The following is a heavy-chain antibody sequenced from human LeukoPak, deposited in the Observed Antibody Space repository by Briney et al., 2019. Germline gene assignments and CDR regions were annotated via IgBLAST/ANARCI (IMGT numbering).Heavy chain of an antibody. CDR2: IYYSGST. CDR3: ARLPPPYYYDSSGYGSDY. D-gene: IGHD3-22*01. CDR1: GGSISSSSYY. Sequence: SETLSLTCTVSGGSISSSSYYWGWIRQPPGKGLEWIGSIYYSGSTYYNPSLKSRVTISVDTSKNQFSLKLSSVTAADTAVYYCARLPPPYYYDSSGYGSDYWGQGTPVTVSS. J-gene: IGHJ4*02. V-gene: IGHV4-39*01.